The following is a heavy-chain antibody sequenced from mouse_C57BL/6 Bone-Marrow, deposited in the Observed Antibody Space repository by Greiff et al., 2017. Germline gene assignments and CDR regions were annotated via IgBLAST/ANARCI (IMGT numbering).Heavy chain of an antibody. J-gene: IGHJ1*03. V-gene: IGHV14-3*01. CDR2: IDPANGNT. D-gene: IGHD1-1*01. CDR3: ASRVVAPRWYLDV. Sequence: VQLQQSVAELVRPGASVKLSCTASGFNIKNTYMHWVKQRPEQGLEWIGRIDPANGNTKYAPKFQGKATITADTSSNTAYLQLSSLTSEDTAIYYWASRVVAPRWYLDVWGTGTTVTVSS. CDR1: GFNIKNTY.